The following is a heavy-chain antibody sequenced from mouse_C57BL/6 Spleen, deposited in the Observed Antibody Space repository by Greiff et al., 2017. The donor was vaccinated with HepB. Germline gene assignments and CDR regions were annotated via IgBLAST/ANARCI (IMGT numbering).Heavy chain of an antibody. D-gene: IGHD1-1*01. V-gene: IGHV1-22*01. CDR3: AREVGNYYYGSSYAMDY. Sequence: EVQLQQSGPELVKPGASVKMSCKASGYTFTDYNMHWVKQSHGKSLEWIGYINPNNGGTSYNQKFKGKATLTVNKSSSTAYMELRSLTSEDSAVYYCAREVGNYYYGSSYAMDYWGQGTSVTVSS. CDR1: GYTFTDYN. J-gene: IGHJ4*01. CDR2: INPNNGGT.